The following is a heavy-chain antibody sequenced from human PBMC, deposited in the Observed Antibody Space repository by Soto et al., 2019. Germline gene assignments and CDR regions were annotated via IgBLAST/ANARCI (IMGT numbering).Heavy chain of an antibody. V-gene: IGHV3-30-3*01. CDR2: ISYDGSNK. J-gene: IGHJ5*02. CDR3: ARDRDPYYSYGFNWFDP. Sequence: GGSLRLSCAASGFTFSSYAMHWVRQAPGKGLEWVAVISYDGSNKYYADSVKGRFTISRDNSKNTLYLQMNSLRAEDTAVYYCARDRDPYYSYGFNWFDPWGQGTLVTVSS. D-gene: IGHD5-18*01. CDR1: GFTFSSYA.